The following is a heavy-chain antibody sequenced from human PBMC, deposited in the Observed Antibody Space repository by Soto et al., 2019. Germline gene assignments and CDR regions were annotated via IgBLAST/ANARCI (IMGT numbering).Heavy chain of an antibody. Sequence: VASVKVSCKASGFSFSDYFMHWVRQAPGQGLEWMGIINPSGDSRNYAQKFQGRVTITRDTSTSTVYMDLSSLRYEDTAVYYCAIHNRLIYGPPAASSWFYPWGHGTPVTVSS. J-gene: IGHJ5*02. D-gene: IGHD2-15*01. CDR2: INPSGDSR. CDR1: GFSFSDYF. CDR3: AIHNRLIYGPPAASSWFYP. V-gene: IGHV1-46*01.